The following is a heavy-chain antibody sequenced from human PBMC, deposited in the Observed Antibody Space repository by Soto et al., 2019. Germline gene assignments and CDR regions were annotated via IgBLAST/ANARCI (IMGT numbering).Heavy chain of an antibody. CDR1: GGSISSGDYY. D-gene: IGHD2-2*02. J-gene: IGHJ5*02. V-gene: IGHV4-30-4*01. CDR2: IYYSGST. Sequence: SETLSLTCTVSGGSISSGDYYWSWIRRPPGKGLEWIGYIYYSGSTYYNPSLKSRVTISVDTSKNQFSLKLSSVTAADTAVYYCARGYCSSTICYIWDNWFDPWGQGTLVTVSS. CDR3: ARGYCSSTICYIWDNWFDP.